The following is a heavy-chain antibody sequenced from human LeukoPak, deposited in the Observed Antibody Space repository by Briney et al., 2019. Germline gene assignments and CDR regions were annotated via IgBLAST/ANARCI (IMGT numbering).Heavy chain of an antibody. CDR2: ISSSSSTI. V-gene: IGHV3-48*02. J-gene: IGHJ4*02. Sequence: PGGSLRLACAASGFTFSSYSMNWVRQAPGDGLEWVSYISSSSSTIYYADSVKGQFAISRDNAKNSLYLQMDSLRDEDTAVYYCARDRGDGGYSGYEDFDYWGQGTLVTVSS. CDR3: ARDRGDGGYSGYEDFDY. D-gene: IGHD5-12*01. CDR1: GFTFSSYS.